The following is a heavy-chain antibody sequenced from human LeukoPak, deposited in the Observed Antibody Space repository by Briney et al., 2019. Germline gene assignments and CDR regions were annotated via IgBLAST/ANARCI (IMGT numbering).Heavy chain of an antibody. CDR2: ISSSSSYI. V-gene: IGHV3-21*01. Sequence: GGSLRLPCGTSGFIFRTYAMTWVRQAPGKGLEWVSSISSSSSYIYYADSVKGRFTISRDNAKNSLYLQMNSLRAEDTAVYYCARDLQTGRAKYYYYYGMDVWGQGTTVTVSS. D-gene: IGHD4-11*01. CDR3: ARDLQTGRAKYYYYYGMDV. J-gene: IGHJ6*02. CDR1: GFIFRTYA.